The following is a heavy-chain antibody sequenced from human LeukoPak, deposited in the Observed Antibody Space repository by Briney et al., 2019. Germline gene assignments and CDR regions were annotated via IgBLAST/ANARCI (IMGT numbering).Heavy chain of an antibody. CDR3: ASGYDRVYFDY. Sequence: GGSLRLSCAASGFTFSSYAMSWVRQAPGKGLEWVSAISGSGGSTYYADSVKGRFTISRDNAKNSLYLQMNSLRAEDTAVYYCASGYDRVYFDYWGQGTLVTVSS. V-gene: IGHV3-23*01. J-gene: IGHJ4*02. CDR1: GFTFSSYA. CDR2: ISGSGGST. D-gene: IGHD5-12*01.